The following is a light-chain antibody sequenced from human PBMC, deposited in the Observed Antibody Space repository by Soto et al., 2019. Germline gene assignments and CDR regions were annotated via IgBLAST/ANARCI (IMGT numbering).Light chain of an antibody. CDR2: KVS. CDR3: LQYAHWPFT. Sequence: DVVLTQSPLSLPVTLGQPASISCMSSQSLVYSDGITYLNWFQQRPGQSPRRLIYKVSNRDSGVPERFSGSGSGTYFTLRISRVEPEDVGVYFCLQYAHWPFTFGPGNRVDIK. V-gene: IGKV2-30*01. J-gene: IGKJ3*01. CDR1: QSLVYSDGITY.